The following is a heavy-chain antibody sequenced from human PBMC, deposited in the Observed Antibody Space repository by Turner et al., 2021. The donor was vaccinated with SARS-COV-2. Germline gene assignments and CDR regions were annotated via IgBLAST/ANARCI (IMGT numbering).Heavy chain of an antibody. CDR2: ISYAGDNT. CDR3: ARGGVKMSTIYWYFDL. CDR1: GFTFSSYA. V-gene: IGHV3-30-3*01. J-gene: IGHJ2*01. D-gene: IGHD1-26*01. Sequence: QVQLVESGGGVVQTGRSLRLSCAASGFTFSSYAIHWVRQAPGKGLEWVAVISYAGDNTKYADSVKGRFTVSRDTSKSTLFLQINSLKSEDTAVYYCARGGVKMSTIYWYFDLWGRGTLVTVSS.